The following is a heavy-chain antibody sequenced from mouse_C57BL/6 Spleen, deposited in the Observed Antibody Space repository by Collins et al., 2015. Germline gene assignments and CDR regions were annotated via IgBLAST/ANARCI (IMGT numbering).Heavy chain of an antibody. CDR2: ISDGGSYT. Sequence: TFSSYAMSWVRQTPEKRLEWVATISDGGSYTYYPDNVKGRFTISRDNAKNNLYLQMSHLKSEDTAMYYCARDPYYSNYVSMDYWGQGTSVTVSS. CDR1: TFSSYA. CDR3: ARDPYYSNYVSMDY. J-gene: IGHJ4*01. V-gene: IGHV5-4*01. D-gene: IGHD2-5*01.